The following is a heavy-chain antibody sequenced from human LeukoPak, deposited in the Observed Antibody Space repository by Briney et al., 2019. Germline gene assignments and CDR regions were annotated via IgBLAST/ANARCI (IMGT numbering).Heavy chain of an antibody. Sequence: GGSLRLSCAASGFTFSSYAMSWVRQAPGKGLEWVSAISGSGGSTYYADSVKGRFTISRDNSKNTLYLQMNSLRAEDTAVYYCAKDQDRTMITFGGVIVTDAFDIWGQGTTVTVSS. CDR3: AKDQDRTMITFGGVIVTDAFDI. CDR1: GFTFSSYA. CDR2: ISGSGGST. J-gene: IGHJ3*02. D-gene: IGHD3-16*02. V-gene: IGHV3-23*01.